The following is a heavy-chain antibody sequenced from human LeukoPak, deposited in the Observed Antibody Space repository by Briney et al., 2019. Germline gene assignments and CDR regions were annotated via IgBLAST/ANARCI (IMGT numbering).Heavy chain of an antibody. J-gene: IGHJ4*02. CDR2: ISGSGGST. V-gene: IGHV3-23*01. D-gene: IGHD3-3*01. Sequence: PGASLRLSCAASGFTFSSYAMSWVRQAPGKGLEWVSAISGSGGSTYYADSVKGRFTISRDNSKNTLYLQMNSLRAEDTAVYYCAKCRAKYDFWSGYLNGPFDYWGQGTLVTVSS. CDR1: GFTFSSYA. CDR3: AKCRAKYDFWSGYLNGPFDY.